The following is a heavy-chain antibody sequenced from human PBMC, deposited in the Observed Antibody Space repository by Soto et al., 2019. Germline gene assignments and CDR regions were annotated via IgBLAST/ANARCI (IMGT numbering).Heavy chain of an antibody. D-gene: IGHD3-3*01. CDR2: IKQDGSEE. Sequence: DVQLAESGGGLVQPGGSLRLSCVVSGQTFNRYWMSWVRQAPGKGLEWVANIKQDGSEEYYVDSVKGRFTISRDNAKKSLCLQMNRLSVADRAYYYCVRSQFASWSTDVSGVDVWGHGTGVNVSS. V-gene: IGHV3-7*01. J-gene: IGHJ6*01. CDR1: GQTFNRYW. CDR3: VRSQFASWSTDVSGVDV.